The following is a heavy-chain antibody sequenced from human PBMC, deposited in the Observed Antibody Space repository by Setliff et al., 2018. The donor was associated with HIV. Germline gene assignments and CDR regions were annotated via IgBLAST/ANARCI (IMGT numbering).Heavy chain of an antibody. V-gene: IGHV1-8*02. J-gene: IGHJ4*02. D-gene: IGHD3-10*01. CDR2: MNPNSGNT. CDR3: ARPGNSGDRSMNY. CDR1: GYTFSSYG. Sequence: GASVKVSCKAPGYTFSSYGISWVRQAPGQGLEWMGWMNPNSGNTGYAQKFQGRVTMTRNTSISTAYMELSSLKSEDTAVYYCARPGNSGDRSMNYWGQGTLVTVSS.